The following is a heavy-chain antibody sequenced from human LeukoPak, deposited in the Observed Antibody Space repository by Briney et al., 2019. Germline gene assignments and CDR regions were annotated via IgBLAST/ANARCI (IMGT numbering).Heavy chain of an antibody. CDR2: IYHSGGT. J-gene: IGHJ4*02. Sequence: SETLSLTCTVSGYSISSGYYWGWIRQPPGRGLEWIGSIYHSGGTYYNPSLKSRITISVDTSKNQFSLKLSSVTAADTALYYCARLNVRPAMIRGVLDYWGQGTLVTVSS. CDR3: ARLNVRPAMIRGVLDY. V-gene: IGHV4-38-2*02. D-gene: IGHD3-10*01. CDR1: GYSISSGYY.